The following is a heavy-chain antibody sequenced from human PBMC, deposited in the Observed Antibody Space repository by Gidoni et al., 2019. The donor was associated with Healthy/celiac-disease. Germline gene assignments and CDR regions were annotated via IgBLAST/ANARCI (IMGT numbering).Heavy chain of an antibody. J-gene: IGHJ6*03. CDR1: GFTFSRFA. Sequence: QVQLVESGGGVVQPGRSLRLSCAASGFTFSRFAMHWVRQAPGKGLEWVAVISYDGSYKYYADSVKGRFTVSRDNSKNTLYLLMVSLRADDTAVYYCARNGVAARFSFYYYMDVWGKGTTVTVSS. V-gene: IGHV3-30-3*01. D-gene: IGHD6-6*01. CDR2: ISYDGSYK. CDR3: ARNGVAARFSFYYYMDV.